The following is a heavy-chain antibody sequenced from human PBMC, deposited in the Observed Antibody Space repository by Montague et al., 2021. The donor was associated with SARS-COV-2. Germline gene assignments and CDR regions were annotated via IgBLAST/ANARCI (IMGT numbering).Heavy chain of an antibody. CDR2: IYYSGST. J-gene: IGHJ4*02. CDR3: ARGRDGYYHRSALFDY. D-gene: IGHD3-22*01. V-gene: IGHV4-59*01. CDR1: GGSISSYY. Sequence: SETLSLTCTVSGGSISSYYWSWIRQPPGKELEWIGYIYYSGSTNYNPSLKSRVTISVDTSKNQFSLKLTSVTAADTAVYYCARGRDGYYHRSALFDYWGQGALVTVSS.